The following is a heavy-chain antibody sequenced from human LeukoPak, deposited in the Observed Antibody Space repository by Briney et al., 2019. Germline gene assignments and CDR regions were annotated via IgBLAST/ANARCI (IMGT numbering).Heavy chain of an antibody. CDR2: ISGSGSTI. V-gene: IGHV3-11*04. D-gene: IGHD6-6*01. CDR1: GFTFSDYY. Sequence: GGSLRLSCAASGFTFSDYYMSWIRQAPGKGLEWVSYISGSGSTIYYADSVKGRFTISRDNAKNSLYLQMNSLRAEDTAVYYCAREYSSSSGRAFDIWGQGTMVTVSS. J-gene: IGHJ3*02. CDR3: AREYSSSSGRAFDI.